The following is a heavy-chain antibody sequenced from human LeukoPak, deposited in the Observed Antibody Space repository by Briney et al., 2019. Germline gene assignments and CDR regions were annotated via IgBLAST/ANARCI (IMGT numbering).Heavy chain of an antibody. J-gene: IGHJ4*02. Sequence: PGGSLRLSCAASEFTFSSYSMNWVRQAPGKGLEWVSYITNSGNSKSYADSVKGRFTVSRDTSKHTLYLQMSSLRAEDTAVYFCARDDDTTGRYSRFDYWGQGTLVTVSS. V-gene: IGHV3-48*01. CDR2: ITNSGNSK. CDR3: ARDDDTTGRYSRFDY. D-gene: IGHD3-22*01. CDR1: EFTFSSYS.